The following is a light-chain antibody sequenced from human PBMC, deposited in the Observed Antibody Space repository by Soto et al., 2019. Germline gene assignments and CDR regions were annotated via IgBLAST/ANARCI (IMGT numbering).Light chain of an antibody. Sequence: QSALTQPACVSGSPGQSITISCTGTSSDIGGYKHVSWYQQHPGKAPKLMIYEVSNRPSGVSNRFSGSKSGNTASLTISGLQAEADADYYCSSYTTSSTQVFGTGTKVTVL. CDR1: SSDIGGYKH. J-gene: IGLJ1*01. CDR3: SSYTTSSTQV. V-gene: IGLV2-14*01. CDR2: EVS.